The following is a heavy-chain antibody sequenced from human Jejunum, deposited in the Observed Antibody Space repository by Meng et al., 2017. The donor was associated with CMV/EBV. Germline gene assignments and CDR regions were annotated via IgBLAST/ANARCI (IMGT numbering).Heavy chain of an antibody. J-gene: IGHJ3*02. V-gene: IGHV4-34*01. D-gene: IGHD2-21*01. CDR2: IKHSGST. Sequence: SREYVSRTSEPTGKGMEWSGEIKHSGSTNDKPSIKSRVTISVDTSKNQFSMKMSSVTAAETAVYYCARGLVVVIATHDAFDIWGQGTMVTVSS. CDR3: ARGLVVVIATHDAFDI. CDR1: SREY.